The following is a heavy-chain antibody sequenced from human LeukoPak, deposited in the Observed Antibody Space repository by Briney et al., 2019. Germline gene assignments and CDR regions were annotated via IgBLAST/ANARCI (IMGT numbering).Heavy chain of an antibody. J-gene: IGHJ3*01. CDR3: ARGFCSGGTCYRTTGTFDV. CDR1: ELSFKSYS. CDR2: ISLAGTYI. Sequence: PGGSLRLSCAASELSFKSYSMNWLRQSPGKGLEWVASISLAGTYIYYADSVKGRFTISRDNGNNSLFLEMTSLRADDTAVYYCARGFCSGGTCYRTTGTFDVWGHGTMVSVSS. V-gene: IGHV3-21*01. D-gene: IGHD2-15*01.